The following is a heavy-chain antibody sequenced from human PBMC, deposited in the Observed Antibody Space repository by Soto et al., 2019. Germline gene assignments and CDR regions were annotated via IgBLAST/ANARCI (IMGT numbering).Heavy chain of an antibody. CDR2: ISYDGSNK. CDR1: GFTFSSYG. V-gene: IGHV3-30*18. D-gene: IGHD6-13*01. Sequence: VGSLRLSCAASGFTFSSYGMHWVRQAPGKGLEWVAVISYDGSNKYYADSVKGRFTISRDNSKNTLYLQMNSLRAEDTAVYYCAKDKDPSTIAAAGSLYYYYGMDVWGQGTTVTVSS. J-gene: IGHJ6*02. CDR3: AKDKDPSTIAAAGSLYYYYGMDV.